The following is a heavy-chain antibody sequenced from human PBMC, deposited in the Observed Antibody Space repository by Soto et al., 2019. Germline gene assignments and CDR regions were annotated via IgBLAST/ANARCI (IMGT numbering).Heavy chain of an antibody. Sequence: SETLSLTCAVSGYSISSGYYWGWLRQPPGKGLEWIGHMYHSGSIYYNPSLQSRVTISMDTSKNEFSLKLTSVTAADTAVYYCSRQKGGGIYGDYVADWGQGTLVTVSS. V-gene: IGHV4-38-2*01. J-gene: IGHJ4*02. CDR2: MYHSGSI. D-gene: IGHD4-17*01. CDR1: GYSISSGYY. CDR3: SRQKGGGIYGDYVAD.